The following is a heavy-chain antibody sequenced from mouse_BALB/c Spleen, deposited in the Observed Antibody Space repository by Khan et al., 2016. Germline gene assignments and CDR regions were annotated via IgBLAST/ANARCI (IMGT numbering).Heavy chain of an antibody. CDR3: TRDRGITAWFAY. CDR1: GFTFSSYT. J-gene: IGHJ3*01. D-gene: IGHD2-4*01. CDR2: ITSGGSYT. Sequence: EVELVESGGGLVKPGGSLKLSCAASGFTFSSYTMSWVRQTPEKRLEWVATITSGGSYTYYSDSKKGRFTIYRDNAKNTLYLQMSSLRSEDTAMYYCTRDRGITAWFAYWGQGTLVTVSA. V-gene: IGHV5-6-4*01.